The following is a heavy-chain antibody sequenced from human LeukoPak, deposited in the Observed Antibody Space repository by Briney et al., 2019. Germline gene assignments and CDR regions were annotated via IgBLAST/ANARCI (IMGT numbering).Heavy chain of an antibody. CDR1: GGSISSGSYY. CDR2: IYTSGST. J-gene: IGHJ4*02. D-gene: IGHD2-21*02. V-gene: IGHV4-61*02. Sequence: SETLSLTCTVSGGSISSGSYYWSWIRQPAGKGLEWIVRIYTSGSTNYNPSLKSRVTISVDTSKNQFSLKLSSVTAADTAVYYCARSLAYCGGDCYWGLSYFDYWGQGTLVTVSS. CDR3: ARSLAYCGGDCYWGLSYFDY.